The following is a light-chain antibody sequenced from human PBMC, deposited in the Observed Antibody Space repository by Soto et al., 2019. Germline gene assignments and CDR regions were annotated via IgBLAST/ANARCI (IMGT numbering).Light chain of an antibody. CDR2: RTS. CDR1: TGAVTSDYY. J-gene: IGLJ2*01. V-gene: IGLV7-43*01. CDR3: VLLYGGAWV. Sequence: QAVVTQEPSLTLSPGGTVTLICALTTGAVTSDYYPNWFQRKPGQALRTLIYRTSNKHSWTPARFSGSLLGGKAALTLSGVQPEDEADYYCVLLYGGAWVFGGGTKLTVL.